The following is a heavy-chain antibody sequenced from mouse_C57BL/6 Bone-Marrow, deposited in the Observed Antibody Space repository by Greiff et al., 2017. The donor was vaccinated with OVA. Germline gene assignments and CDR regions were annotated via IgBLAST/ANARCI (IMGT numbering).Heavy chain of an antibody. CDR1: GYTFTSYW. D-gene: IGHD4-1*01. CDR2: IHPNSGST. Sequence: QVQLQQPGAELVKPGAPVKLSCKASGYTFTSYWMHWVKQRPGQGLEWIGMIHPNSGSTNYNEKFKSKATLTVDKSSSTAYMQLSSLTSEDSAVYYCARRELGRGFAYWGQGTLVTVSA. CDR3: ARRELGRGFAY. J-gene: IGHJ3*01. V-gene: IGHV1-64*01.